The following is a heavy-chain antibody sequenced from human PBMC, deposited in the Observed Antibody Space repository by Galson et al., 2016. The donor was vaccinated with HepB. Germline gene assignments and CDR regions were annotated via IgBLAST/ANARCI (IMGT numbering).Heavy chain of an antibody. Sequence: SETLSLTCSVSDVSMNSPFYSWTWIRHLPGKGLEWIGNISNSGNAFYNPSLKTRVTMSVDTSKSHFSLKLSSVTAADTAVYYCARTDIGGDLDYWGQGTLVTVSS. J-gene: IGHJ4*02. CDR1: DVSMNSPFYS. CDR2: ISNSGNA. D-gene: IGHD3-16*01. V-gene: IGHV4-39*07. CDR3: ARTDIGGDLDY.